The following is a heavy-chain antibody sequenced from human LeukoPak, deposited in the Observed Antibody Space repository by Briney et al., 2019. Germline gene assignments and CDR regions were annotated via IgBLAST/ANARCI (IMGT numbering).Heavy chain of an antibody. D-gene: IGHD3-10*01. V-gene: IGHV4-38-2*02. J-gene: IGHJ6*03. CDR2: IYHSGST. CDR3: ARRPYYYGSGSVSWYYYYMDV. Sequence: SETLSLTCTVSGYSISSGYYWGWIRQPPGKGLEWIGSIYHSGSTNYNPSLKSRVTISVDTSKNQFSLKLSSVTAADTAVYYCARRPYYYGSGSVSWYYYYMDVWGKGTTVTISS. CDR1: GYSISSGYY.